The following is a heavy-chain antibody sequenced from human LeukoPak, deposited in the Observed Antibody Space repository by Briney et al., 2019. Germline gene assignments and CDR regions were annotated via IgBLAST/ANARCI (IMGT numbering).Heavy chain of an antibody. V-gene: IGHV4-38-2*02. D-gene: IGHD3-22*01. CDR3: ARARRYYDQDAFDI. J-gene: IGHJ3*02. CDR2: INHSGST. Sequence: PSETLSLTCTVSGYSISSGYYWGWIRQSPGKGLEWIGEINHSGSTNYNPSLKSRVTISVDTSKNQFSLKLSSVTAADTAVYYCARARRYYDQDAFDIWGQGTMVTVSS. CDR1: GYSISSGYY.